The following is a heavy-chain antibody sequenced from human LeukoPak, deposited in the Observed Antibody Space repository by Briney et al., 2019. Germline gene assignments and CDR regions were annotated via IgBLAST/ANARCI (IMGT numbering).Heavy chain of an antibody. Sequence: PGGSLRLSCAASGFTFSNAWMSWVRQAPGKGLEWVANIKQDGSEKYYVDSVKGRFTVSRDNAKNSLYLQMNSLRADDTAVYYCARELSSGWVFDYWGQGTLVPVSS. J-gene: IGHJ4*02. D-gene: IGHD6-19*01. V-gene: IGHV3-7*01. CDR3: ARELSSGWVFDY. CDR1: GFTFSNAW. CDR2: IKQDGSEK.